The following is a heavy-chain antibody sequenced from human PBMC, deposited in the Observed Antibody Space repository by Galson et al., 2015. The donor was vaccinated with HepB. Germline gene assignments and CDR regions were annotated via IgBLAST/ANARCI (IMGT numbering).Heavy chain of an antibody. J-gene: IGHJ6*02. Sequence: SLRLSCAGTDVTFSHYGMHWVRQAPGKGLEWVAVISYEGSDEYYADSVKGRFTISRDNSKNTLYLQMNSLRAEDTAVYYCAKDLSGGYYGSGTYYRADFYYGMDVWGQGATVTVSS. D-gene: IGHD3-10*01. CDR2: ISYEGSDE. CDR1: DVTFSHYG. CDR3: AKDLSGGYYGSGTYYRADFYYGMDV. V-gene: IGHV3-30*18.